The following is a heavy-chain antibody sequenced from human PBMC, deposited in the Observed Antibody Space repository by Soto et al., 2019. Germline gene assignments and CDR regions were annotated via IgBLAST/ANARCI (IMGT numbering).Heavy chain of an antibody. CDR1: GGSISSSSYY. CDR3: ARLRYGTGTYYYMDV. J-gene: IGHJ6*03. Sequence: QLQLQESGPGLVKPSETLSLTCTVSGGSISSSSYYWGWIRQPPGKGLEWIGSIYYSGSTYYNPSLKSRVTISVDTSKNQFSLKLSSVTAADTAVYYFARLRYGTGTYYYMDVWGKGTTVTVSS. V-gene: IGHV4-39*01. CDR2: IYYSGST. D-gene: IGHD1-1*01.